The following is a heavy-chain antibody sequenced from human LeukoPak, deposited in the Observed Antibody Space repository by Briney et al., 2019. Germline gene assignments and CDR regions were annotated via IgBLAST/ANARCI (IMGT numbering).Heavy chain of an antibody. Sequence: ASVKVSCKASGYTFTSYGISWVRQAPGQGLEWMGWISAYNGNTNYAQKLQGRVTMTTDTSTSTAYMELRSLRSDDTAVYYCAREPQVVPAAFFDYWGQGTLVTVSS. CDR3: AREPQVVPAAFFDY. J-gene: IGHJ4*02. D-gene: IGHD2-2*01. CDR2: ISAYNGNT. CDR1: GYTFTSYG. V-gene: IGHV1-18*01.